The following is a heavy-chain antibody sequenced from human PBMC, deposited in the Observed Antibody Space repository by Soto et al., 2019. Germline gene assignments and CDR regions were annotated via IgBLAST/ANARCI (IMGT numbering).Heavy chain of an antibody. Sequence: SETLSLTCTVSGGSISSYYWSWIRQPPGKGLEWIGYIYYSGSTNYNPSLKSRVTISVDTSKNQLSLTLSSVTAADTAVYYCARSSMTTVVTPYNWFDPWGQGTLVTVSS. J-gene: IGHJ5*02. CDR1: GGSISSYY. CDR3: ARSSMTTVVTPYNWFDP. D-gene: IGHD4-17*01. CDR2: IYYSGST. V-gene: IGHV4-59*01.